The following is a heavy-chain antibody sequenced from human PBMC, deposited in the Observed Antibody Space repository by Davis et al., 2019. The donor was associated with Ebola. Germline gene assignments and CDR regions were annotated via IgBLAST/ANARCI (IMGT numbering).Heavy chain of an antibody. J-gene: IGHJ4*02. D-gene: IGHD2-15*01. CDR1: GFTFDDYA. CDR3: AKGDSVVVAAIDY. Sequence: PGGSLRLSCAASGFTFDDYAMHWVRQAPGKGLEWVSGISWNSGSIGYADSVKGRFTISRDNAKNSLYLQMNSLRAEDTALYYCAKGDSVVVAAIDYWGQGTLVTVSS. CDR2: ISWNSGSI. V-gene: IGHV3-9*01.